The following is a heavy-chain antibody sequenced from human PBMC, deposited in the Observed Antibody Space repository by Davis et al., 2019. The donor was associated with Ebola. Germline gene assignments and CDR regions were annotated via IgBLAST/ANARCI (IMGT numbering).Heavy chain of an antibody. J-gene: IGHJ4*02. CDR1: GGSFSGYY. D-gene: IGHD3-10*01. CDR2: MAHSGNT. V-gene: IGHV4-34*01. Sequence: SETLSLTCAVHGGSFSGYYWSWIRQPPGKGLEWIGEMAHSGNTNYNPSLKSRVTISIDTSKKQISMNLTAVTAADTAVYYCARGQSGSDYSLWQYWGQGTLVTVSS. CDR3: ARGQSGSDYSLWQY.